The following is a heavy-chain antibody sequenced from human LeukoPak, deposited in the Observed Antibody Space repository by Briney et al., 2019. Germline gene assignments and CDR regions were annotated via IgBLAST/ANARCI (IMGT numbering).Heavy chain of an antibody. Sequence: GGSLRLSCAASGFTFNRYWMHWVRQVPGKGLVWVSVIYSGETTYYADSVKGRFTLSRDNFKNTVYLQMNSLRAEDTAVYYCARGYSSSSFFDYWGQGTLVTVSS. J-gene: IGHJ4*02. D-gene: IGHD6-6*01. CDR1: GFTFNRYW. V-gene: IGHV3-66*01. CDR3: ARGYSSSSFFDY. CDR2: IYSGETT.